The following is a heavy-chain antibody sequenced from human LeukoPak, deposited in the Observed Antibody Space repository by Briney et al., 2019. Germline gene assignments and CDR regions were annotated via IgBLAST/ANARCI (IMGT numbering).Heavy chain of an antibody. V-gene: IGHV1-69*05. CDR2: IIPIFGTA. Sequence: SVKVSCKASGGTFSSYAISWVRQAPGQGLEWMGRIIPIFGTANYAQKFQGRVTMTTDTSTSTAYMELRSLRSDDTAVYYCARDRGYNKNWFDPWGQGTLVTVSS. J-gene: IGHJ5*02. D-gene: IGHD5-24*01. CDR3: ARDRGYNKNWFDP. CDR1: GGTFSSYA.